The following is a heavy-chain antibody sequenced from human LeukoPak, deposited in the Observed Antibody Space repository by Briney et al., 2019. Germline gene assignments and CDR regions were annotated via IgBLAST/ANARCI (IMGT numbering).Heavy chain of an antibody. V-gene: IGHV3-23*01. CDR2: LSGSGGNT. CDR1: GFTFSSYA. Sequence: GGSLRLSCAASGFTFSSYAMSWVGQAPGKGVEGVSTLSGSGGNTYYADSVKGRVTISRDNSKNTLYLQVNSLRAEDTAVYHCAKGSYYYDSADYFDYWGQGTLVTVSS. CDR3: AKGSYYYDSADYFDY. J-gene: IGHJ4*02. D-gene: IGHD3-22*01.